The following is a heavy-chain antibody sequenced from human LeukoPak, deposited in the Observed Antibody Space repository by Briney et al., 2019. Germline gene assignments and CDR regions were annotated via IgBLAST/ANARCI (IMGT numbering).Heavy chain of an antibody. D-gene: IGHD3-10*01. V-gene: IGHV3-48*01. CDR3: AKDITMVRGVITDY. CDR1: GFTFSSYS. Sequence: GGSLRLSCAASGFTFSSYSMNWVRQAPGKGLEWVSYISSSSSTIYYADSVKGRFTISRDNAKNSLYLQMNSLRAEDTAVYYCAKDITMVRGVITDYWGQGTLVTVSS. J-gene: IGHJ4*02. CDR2: ISSSSSTI.